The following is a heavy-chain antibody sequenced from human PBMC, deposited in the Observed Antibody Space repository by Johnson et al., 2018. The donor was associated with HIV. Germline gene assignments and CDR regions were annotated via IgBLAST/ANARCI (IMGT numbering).Heavy chain of an antibody. J-gene: IGHJ3*02. CDR2: INWNGGGT. V-gene: IGHV3-20*04. CDR1: GFTFDDYG. CDR3: ARGVLLWFRELSSLNDAFDI. Sequence: VQLVESGGGVARPGGSLRLSCEASGFTFDDYGMTWVRQPPGKGLEWVSGINWNGGGTGYVDSVKGRFTISRDNAKNSLYLQMNSLRAEDTALYYCARGVLLWFRELSSLNDAFDIWGQGTTVTVSS. D-gene: IGHD3-10*01.